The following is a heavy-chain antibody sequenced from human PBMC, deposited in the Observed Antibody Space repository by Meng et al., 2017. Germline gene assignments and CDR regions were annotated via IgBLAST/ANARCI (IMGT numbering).Heavy chain of an antibody. CDR2: INHSGST. J-gene: IGHJ5*02. Sequence: VPLLQWCAGMLQPSQTLALTSAVHGWSFIGDHWGCVRQPPGKGLEWIGEINHSGSTNYNPSLKSRVTISVDTSKNQFSLKLSSVTAADTAVYYCARKFTMVRGIYNWFDPWGQGTLVTVSS. CDR1: GWSFIGDH. V-gene: IGHV4-34*01. CDR3: ARKFTMVRGIYNWFDP. D-gene: IGHD3-10*01.